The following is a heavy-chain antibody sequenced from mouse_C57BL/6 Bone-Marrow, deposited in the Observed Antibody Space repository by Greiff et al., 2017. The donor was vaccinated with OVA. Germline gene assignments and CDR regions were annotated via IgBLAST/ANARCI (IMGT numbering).Heavy chain of an antibody. CDR1: GYTFTDYE. D-gene: IGHD2-14*01. J-gene: IGHJ2*01. V-gene: IGHV1-15*01. CDR2: IDPETGGT. Sequence: QVQLKESGAELVRPGASVTLSCKASGYTFTDYEMHWVKQTPVHGLEWIGAIDPETGGTAYNQKFKGKAILTADKSSSTAYMELRSLTSEDSAVYYCTRWGTLDYWGQGTTLTVSS. CDR3: TRWGTLDY.